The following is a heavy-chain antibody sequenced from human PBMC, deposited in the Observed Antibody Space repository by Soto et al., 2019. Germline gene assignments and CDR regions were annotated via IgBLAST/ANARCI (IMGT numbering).Heavy chain of an antibody. CDR2: ISGSGGST. CDR3: AKAPPGYSSSWPDWGAFDI. J-gene: IGHJ3*02. V-gene: IGHV3-23*01. Sequence: PGGSLRLSCAASGFTFSSYAMSWVRQAPGKGLEWVSAISGSGGSTYYADSVKGRFTISRDNSKNTLYLQMNSLRAEDTAVYYCAKAPPGYSSSWPDWGAFDIWGQGTMVTVSS. D-gene: IGHD6-13*01. CDR1: GFTFSSYA.